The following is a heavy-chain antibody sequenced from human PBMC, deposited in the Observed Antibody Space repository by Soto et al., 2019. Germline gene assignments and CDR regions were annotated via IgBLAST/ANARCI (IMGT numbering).Heavy chain of an antibody. CDR2: IRSKAYGGTT. D-gene: IGHD6-19*01. CDR1: GFTFGDYA. Sequence: GGSLRLSRTASGFTFGDYAMSWFRQAPGKGLEWVGFIRSKAYGGTTEYAASVKGRFTISRDDSKSIAYLQMNSLKTEDTAVYYCTRVAVAGTPAYYYYLRYGRLGPRDHGHRLL. CDR3: TRVAVAGTPAYYYYLRYGR. V-gene: IGHV3-49*03. J-gene: IGHJ6*02.